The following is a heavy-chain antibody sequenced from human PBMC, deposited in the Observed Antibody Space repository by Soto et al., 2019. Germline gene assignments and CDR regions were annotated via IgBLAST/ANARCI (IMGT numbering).Heavy chain of an antibody. CDR2: IYTSGST. V-gene: IGHV4-4*07. D-gene: IGHD2-8*02. Sequence: PSETLSLTCTVSGGSISSYYWSWIRQPAGKGLEWIGRIYTSGSTNYNPSLKSRVTMSVDTSKNQFSLKLSSVTAADTAVYYCARDDRRFGLGFVLGYWGQGTLVTVSS. J-gene: IGHJ4*02. CDR3: ARDDRRFGLGFVLGY. CDR1: GGSISSYY.